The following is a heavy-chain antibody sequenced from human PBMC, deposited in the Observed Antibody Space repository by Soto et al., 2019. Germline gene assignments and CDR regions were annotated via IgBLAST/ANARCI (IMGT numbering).Heavy chain of an antibody. CDR2: IYSGGST. J-gene: IGHJ1*01. Sequence: EVQLVESGGGLVQPGGSLRLSCAASGLTVSSYYMSWVRQAPGKGLEWVSDIYSGGSTYYADSVKGRFTITRDNSKNTLYLQMNSLRVEDTAVYYCARRVSSWSSAYFQHWGQGTLVTVSS. CDR1: GLTVSSYY. D-gene: IGHD6-13*01. V-gene: IGHV3-66*04. CDR3: ARRVSSWSSAYFQH.